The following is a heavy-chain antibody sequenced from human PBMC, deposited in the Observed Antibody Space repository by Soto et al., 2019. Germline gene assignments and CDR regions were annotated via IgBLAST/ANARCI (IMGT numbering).Heavy chain of an antibody. J-gene: IGHJ4*02. D-gene: IGHD2-2*02. Sequence: EVQLLESGGGLVQPGGSLTLSCGAVGFTFSIYVISWVRQAPGKGLEWVSGFSYGGSGTYYADSVKGRFAISRDNSKNTLYLQMNSLRGEGTAIYYCAKCAGDTATSCYRGIDYWGRGTLVTVSS. CDR1: GFTFSIYV. V-gene: IGHV3-23*01. CDR3: AKCAGDTATSCYRGIDY. CDR2: FSYGGSGT.